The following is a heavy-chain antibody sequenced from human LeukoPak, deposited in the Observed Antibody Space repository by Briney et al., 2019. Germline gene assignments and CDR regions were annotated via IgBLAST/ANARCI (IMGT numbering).Heavy chain of an antibody. Sequence: ASVKVSCKASGYTFTSYGISWVRQAPGQGLEWMGWISAYNGNTNYAQKLQGRVTMTEDTSTDTAYMELSSLRSEDTAVYYCATDSGGSGYLFDYWGQGTLVTVSS. CDR2: ISAYNGNT. D-gene: IGHD3-22*01. J-gene: IGHJ4*02. CDR1: GYTFTSYG. CDR3: ATDSGGSGYLFDY. V-gene: IGHV1-18*01.